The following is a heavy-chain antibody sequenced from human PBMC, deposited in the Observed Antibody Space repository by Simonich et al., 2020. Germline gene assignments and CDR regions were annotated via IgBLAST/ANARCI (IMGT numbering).Heavy chain of an antibody. D-gene: IGHD7-27*01. V-gene: IGHV1-2*02. CDR3: ARSGDFDY. CDR2: INPNSRGT. CDR1: GYTFTGYS. J-gene: IGHJ4*02. Sequence: QVQLVQSGAEVKKPGASVKVSCKASGYTFTGYSMHWVRLAPGQGLKWMGWINPNSRGTNYAQKFQGRGTMTRDTSISTAYMELSRLRSDDTAVYYCARSGDFDYWGQGTLVTVSS.